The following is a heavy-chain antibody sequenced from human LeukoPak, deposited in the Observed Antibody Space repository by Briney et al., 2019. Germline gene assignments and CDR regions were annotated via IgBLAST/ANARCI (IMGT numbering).Heavy chain of an antibody. CDR3: PRQSYASGWNPFDY. D-gene: IGHD6-19*01. CDR2: ISGGGITT. Sequence: GGSLRLFCAASGFTFSNYAMSWVRQAPGKGLEWVSTISGGGITTYYADSAKGRFTISRDNSKNTMFLQMNSLRADDTAVYYCPRQSYASGWNPFDYWGQGILVTVSS. J-gene: IGHJ4*02. V-gene: IGHV3-23*01. CDR1: GFTFSNYA.